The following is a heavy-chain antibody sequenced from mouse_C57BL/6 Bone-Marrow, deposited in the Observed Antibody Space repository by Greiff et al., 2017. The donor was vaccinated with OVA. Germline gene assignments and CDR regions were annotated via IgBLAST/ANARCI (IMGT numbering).Heavy chain of an antibody. CDR1: GYSFTGYY. CDR2: IYPYNGDS. Sequence: VQLKESGPELVKPGASVKISCKASGYSFTGYYMYWVKQSHGNILDWIGYIYPYNGDSCYNQKFKGKATLTVDKSSSTAYMELRSLTSEDSAVYYGARGDTTVVADYWGQGTTLTVSS. CDR3: ARGDTTVVADY. V-gene: IGHV1-31*01. J-gene: IGHJ2*01. D-gene: IGHD1-1*01.